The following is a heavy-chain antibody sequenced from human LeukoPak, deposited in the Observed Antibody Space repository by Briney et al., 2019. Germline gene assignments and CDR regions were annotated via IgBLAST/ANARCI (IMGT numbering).Heavy chain of an antibody. V-gene: IGHV7-4-1*02. CDR3: GRDPRLGIRGYTYGYIDY. CDR2: INTNTGNP. Sequence: ASVKVSCKTSGYTFSSYTITWVRQAPGQGLEWMGWINTNTGNPTYAQGFTGRYVFSLDTSVSTAHLQISGLTAGDTAVYFCGRDPRLGIRGYTYGYIDYWGQGTLVTVSS. J-gene: IGHJ4*02. D-gene: IGHD5-18*01. CDR1: GYTFSSYT.